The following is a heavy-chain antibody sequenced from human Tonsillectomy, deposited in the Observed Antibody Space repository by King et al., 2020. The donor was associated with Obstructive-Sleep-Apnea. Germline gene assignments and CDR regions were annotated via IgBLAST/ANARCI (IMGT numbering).Heavy chain of an antibody. CDR3: AREGEMATISAEYFQH. V-gene: IGHV3-7*01. D-gene: IGHD5-24*01. CDR2: IKQDGSEK. J-gene: IGHJ1*01. Sequence: EVQLVESGGGLVQPGGSLRLSCAASGFTFSIYWMSWVRQAPGKGLEWVANIKQDGSEKYYVDLVKGRFTISRDNAKNSLYLQMNSLRAEDTAVYYCAREGEMATISAEYFQHWGQGTLVTVSS. CDR1: GFTFSIYW.